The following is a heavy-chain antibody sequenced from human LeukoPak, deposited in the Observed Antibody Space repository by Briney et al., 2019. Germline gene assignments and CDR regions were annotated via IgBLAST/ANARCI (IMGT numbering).Heavy chain of an antibody. CDR1: GFTFSSYS. CDR3: ARDPLVLRYFDWSPQPFDY. D-gene: IGHD3-9*01. Sequence: GGSLRLSCAASGFTFSSYSMNWVRQAPGKGLEWVSSISSSSSYIYYADSVKGRFTISRDNAKNSLYLQMNSLRAEDTAVYHCARDPLVLRYFDWSPQPFDYWGQGTLVTVSS. V-gene: IGHV3-21*01. CDR2: ISSSSSYI. J-gene: IGHJ4*02.